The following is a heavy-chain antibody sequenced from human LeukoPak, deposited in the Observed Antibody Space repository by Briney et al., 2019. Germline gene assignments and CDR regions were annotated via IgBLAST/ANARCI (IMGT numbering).Heavy chain of an antibody. V-gene: IGHV4-34*01. CDR1: GGSFSGYY. D-gene: IGHD3-3*01. CDR3: ARGGRAVLGVVIINYYYYMDV. J-gene: IGHJ6*03. CDR2: INHSGST. Sequence: PSETLSLTCAVYGGSFSGYYWSWIRQPPGKGLEWIGEINHSGSTNYNPSLKSRVTISVDTSKNQFSLKLSSVTAADTAVYYCARGGRAVLGVVIINYYYYMDVWGKGTTVTVSS.